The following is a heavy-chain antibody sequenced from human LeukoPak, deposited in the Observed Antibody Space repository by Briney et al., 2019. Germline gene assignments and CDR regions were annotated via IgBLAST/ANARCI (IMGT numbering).Heavy chain of an antibody. D-gene: IGHD3-3*01. V-gene: IGHV1-18*01. CDR3: ARDLASTYYDFWSGSSYFDY. CDR2: IIAYSGNT. CDR1: GYTFTSYG. J-gene: IGHJ4*02. Sequence: GASVKVSCKASGYTFTSYGISWVRQAPGQGLEWMGWIIAYSGNTNYAQKLQGRVTMTTDTSTSTAYMELRSLRSDDTAVYYCARDLASTYYDFWSGSSYFDYWGQGTLVTVCS.